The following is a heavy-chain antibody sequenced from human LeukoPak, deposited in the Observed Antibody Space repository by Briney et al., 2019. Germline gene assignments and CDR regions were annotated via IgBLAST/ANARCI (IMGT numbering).Heavy chain of an antibody. V-gene: IGHV3-48*03. CDR1: RFTFSYYE. D-gene: IGHD1-26*01. J-gene: IGHJ4*02. CDR3: ARESGSYFFDY. CDR2: ISTSGSTM. Sequence: QPGGSLRLSCAASRFTFSYYEMTWVRQAPGKGLEWVSYISTSGSTMYYTDSVKGRFTISRDNAKNSLYLQMNSLRAEDTALYYCARESGSYFFDYWGQGTLVTVSS.